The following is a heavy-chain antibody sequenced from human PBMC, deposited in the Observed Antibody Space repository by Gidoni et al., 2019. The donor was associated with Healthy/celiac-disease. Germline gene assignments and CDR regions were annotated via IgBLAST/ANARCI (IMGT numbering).Heavy chain of an antibody. J-gene: IGHJ5*02. CDR3: AREGLVSGVVWAMGPPPSQNWFDP. V-gene: IGHV3-11*01. CDR2: ISSSGSTI. Sequence: QVQLVESGGGLVKPGGALSLSCAASGFTFSDYYMSWSRQAPGKGLEWVSYISSSGSTIYYADSVKGRFTISRDNAKNSLYLQMNSLRAEDTAVYYCAREGLVSGVVWAMGPPPSQNWFDPWGQGTLVTVSS. CDR1: GFTFSDYY. D-gene: IGHD5-18*01.